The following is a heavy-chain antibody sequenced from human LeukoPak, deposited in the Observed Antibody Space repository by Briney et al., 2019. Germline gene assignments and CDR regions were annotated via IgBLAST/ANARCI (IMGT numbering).Heavy chain of an antibody. Sequence: GGSLRLSCAASGFTFTNAWMSWVRQAPGKGLEWVGRIKSKADGGTTDYAPPVKGRFTISRDNSKNTLYLQMNSLRAEDTAVYYCAKGGEQWLVRYYFDYWGQGTLVTVSS. D-gene: IGHD6-19*01. V-gene: IGHV3-15*01. CDR2: IKSKADGGTT. CDR1: GFTFTNAW. CDR3: AKGGEQWLVRYYFDY. J-gene: IGHJ4*02.